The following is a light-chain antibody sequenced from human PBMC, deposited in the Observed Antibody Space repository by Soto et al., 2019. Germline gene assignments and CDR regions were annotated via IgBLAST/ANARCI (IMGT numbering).Light chain of an antibody. CDR3: QQYGSSPPN. V-gene: IGKV3-20*01. J-gene: IGKJ2*01. CDR2: GAS. Sequence: EIVLTQSPGTLSFSPGERATLSCRASQSVSSDYLAWYQQKPGQAPRLLIYGASSRATGIPDRFSGSGSGTDFTLTVSRLEPEDFAVFYCQQYGSSPPNFGQGTKVDIK. CDR1: QSVSSDY.